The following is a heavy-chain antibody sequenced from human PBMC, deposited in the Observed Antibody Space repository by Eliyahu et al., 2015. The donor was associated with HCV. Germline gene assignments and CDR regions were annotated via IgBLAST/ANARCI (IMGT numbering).Heavy chain of an antibody. D-gene: IGHD5-24*01. Sequence: QVQLQQSGPGLVKPSQTLSLTCAIAGXSVFNNDAAWNWIRQSPSRGLEWLGRTYYRSNWGSDYSLLVRSRISVTPDTSKNQFSLRLDFVTPEDTGVYYCVRDFRWAFDVWGQGTMVTVSS. V-gene: IGHV6-1*01. CDR1: GXSVFNNDAA. J-gene: IGHJ3*01. CDR2: TYYRSNWGS. CDR3: VRDFRWAFDV.